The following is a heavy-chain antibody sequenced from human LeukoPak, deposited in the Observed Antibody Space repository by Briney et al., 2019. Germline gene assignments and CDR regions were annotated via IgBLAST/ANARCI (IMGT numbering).Heavy chain of an antibody. CDR1: GGSFSGYY. CDR3: ARGRVSSSTWYSTYYYFFYMDF. D-gene: IGHD4-11*01. J-gene: IGHJ6*03. Sequence: PSETLSLTCAVYGGSFSGYYWSWIRQPPGKGLEWIGEINHSGRTNYNPSLKSRVTISVDTSNNFFSLRLRSVTAADTAVYFCARGRVSSSTWYSTYYYFFYMDFWGKGTTVTVSS. CDR2: INHSGRT. V-gene: IGHV4-34*01.